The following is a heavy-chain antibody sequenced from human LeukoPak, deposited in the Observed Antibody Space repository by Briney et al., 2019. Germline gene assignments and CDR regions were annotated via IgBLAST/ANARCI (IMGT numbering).Heavy chain of an antibody. J-gene: IGHJ4*02. Sequence: SETLSLTCTVSGGSISSYYWSWIRQPPGKGREGIGYIYYSGSTNYNPSLKSRVTISVDTSKNQFSLKLSSVTAADTAVYYCARIAVADLFDYWGQGTLVTVSS. CDR3: ARIAVADLFDY. CDR1: GGSISSYY. D-gene: IGHD6-19*01. V-gene: IGHV4-59*08. CDR2: IYYSGST.